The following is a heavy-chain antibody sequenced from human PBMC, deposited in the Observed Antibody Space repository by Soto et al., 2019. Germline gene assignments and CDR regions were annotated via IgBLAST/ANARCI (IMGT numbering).Heavy chain of an antibody. CDR2: VYGGGNGA. V-gene: IGHV3-23*01. J-gene: IGHJ6*02. CDR1: GFTFSNFA. D-gene: IGHD1-1*01. Sequence: EMQLLESGGGLVQPGGSLRLSCAASGFTFSNFAMSWVRQAPGKGLEWVSGVYGGGNGALYADSVKGRFIISRDNSKNTLYLHMNSLRAGDTAVYYCAKFEGALHHNYHMYVWGQGTTVTVSS. CDR3: AKFEGALHHNYHMYV.